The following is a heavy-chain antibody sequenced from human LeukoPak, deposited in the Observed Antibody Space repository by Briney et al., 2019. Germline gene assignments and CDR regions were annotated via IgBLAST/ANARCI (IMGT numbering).Heavy chain of an antibody. D-gene: IGHD3-10*01. CDR2: ISHNSRTM. CDR3: VRGYPLGVATFDS. V-gene: IGHV3-48*02. J-gene: IGHJ4*02. CDR1: GFTFSSYS. Sequence: GGSRRLSCAASGFTFSSYSVNWVRQAPGKGLEWVSYISHNSRTMHYADSVKGRLTISRDDAKNSLFLQMNSLRDEDTAVYYCVRGYPLGVATFDSWGQGTLVIVSS.